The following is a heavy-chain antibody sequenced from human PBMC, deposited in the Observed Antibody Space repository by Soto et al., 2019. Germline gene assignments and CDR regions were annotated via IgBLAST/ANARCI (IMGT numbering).Heavy chain of an antibody. D-gene: IGHD2-15*01. CDR3: ARAPGKDIVLEAAASDAFDI. CDR2: VIPLLGTA. Sequence: SVKVSCKASGGSFSSQKINWVRQAPGQGLECLGRVIPLLGTADYAQSLQGRVTMTADKTTSTAYLELSSLRIEDTAMYYCARAPGKDIVLEAAASDAFDIWGQGTMVTVSS. CDR1: GGSFSSQK. J-gene: IGHJ3*02. V-gene: IGHV1-69*08.